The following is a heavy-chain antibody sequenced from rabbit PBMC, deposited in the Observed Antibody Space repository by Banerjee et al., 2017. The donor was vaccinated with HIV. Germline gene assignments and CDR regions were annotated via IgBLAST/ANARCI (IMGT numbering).Heavy chain of an antibody. V-gene: IGHV1S47*01. J-gene: IGHJ3*01. CDR3: ARDLTGVIGWNFGW. Sequence: QEQLVESGGGLVQPEGSLTLTCKASGFDFSSNAMCWVRQAPGKGPEWIACIYNGDGSTYYASWAKGRFTISKTSSTTVTLQMTSLTGADTATYFCARDLTGVIGWNFGWWGQGTLVTVS. CDR1: GFDFSSNA. D-gene: IGHD4-1*01. CDR2: IYNGDGST.